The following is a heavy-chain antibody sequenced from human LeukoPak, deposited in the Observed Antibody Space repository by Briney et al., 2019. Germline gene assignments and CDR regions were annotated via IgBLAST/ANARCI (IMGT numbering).Heavy chain of an antibody. CDR2: ISANGGST. J-gene: IGHJ4*02. CDR1: GFTFSNHA. V-gene: IGHV3-64D*06. Sequence: PGGSLRLSCSGSGFTFSNHAMHWVRQAPGKRLEYVSGISANGGSTCYADSVKGKFTISRDNSKNTLYLQMSSLRPEDTAVYSCVQDWVATIVAPRHFDYWGQGTLVTVSS. D-gene: IGHD5-24*01. CDR3: VQDWVATIVAPRHFDY.